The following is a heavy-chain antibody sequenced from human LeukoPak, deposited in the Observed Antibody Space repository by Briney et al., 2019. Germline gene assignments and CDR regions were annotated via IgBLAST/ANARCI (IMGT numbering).Heavy chain of an antibody. CDR2: MNSKSGDT. D-gene: IGHD6-13*01. CDR1: GYTFIDYD. V-gene: IGHV1-8*01. J-gene: IGHJ5*01. Sequence: ASVKASCKASGYTFIDYDINWVRQATGQGLEWMGWMNSKSGDTGYAQKFQGRVTMTRKTSISTAYMELSSLRPEDTAVYYCARGGLRAGTGGLDPWGQGALVTVSS. CDR3: ARGGLRAGTGGLDP.